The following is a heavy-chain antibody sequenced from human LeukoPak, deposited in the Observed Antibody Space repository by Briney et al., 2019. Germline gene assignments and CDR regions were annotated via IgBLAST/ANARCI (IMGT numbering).Heavy chain of an antibody. J-gene: IGHJ4*02. CDR3: ARNSNYIDS. V-gene: IGHV4-59*04. D-gene: IGHD1/OR15-1a*01. Sequence: PSETLSLTCTVSGGSISSYYWSWIRQPPGKGLEWIGSIYHSGSTYYNPSLKSRVTISVDTSKNQFSLKLSSVTAADTAVYYCARNSNYIDSWGQGTLVTVSS. CDR2: IYHSGST. CDR1: GGSISSYY.